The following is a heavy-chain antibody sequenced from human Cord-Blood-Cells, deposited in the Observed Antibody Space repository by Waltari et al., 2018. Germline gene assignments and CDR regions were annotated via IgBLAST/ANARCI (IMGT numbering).Heavy chain of an antibody. V-gene: IGHV4-34*01. CDR3: ARGASESGYCDY. CDR1: GGSFSGYY. CDR2: INHSGST. D-gene: IGHD6-25*01. J-gene: IGHJ4*02. Sequence: QVQLQQWGAGLLKPSETLSLTCAVYGGSFSGYYWSWTRQPPGKGLGWIGEINHSGSTNDNPALKSRVTISVDTAKNQFSLKLSSVTAADTAVYYCARGASESGYCDYWGQGTLVTVSS.